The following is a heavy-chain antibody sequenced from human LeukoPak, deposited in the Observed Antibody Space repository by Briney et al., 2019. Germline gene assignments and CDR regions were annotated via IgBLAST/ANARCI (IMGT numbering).Heavy chain of an antibody. CDR3: ASRYSGYDGLDY. D-gene: IGHD5-12*01. CDR1: GGTFSSYA. CDR2: IRVYNGNT. V-gene: IGHV1-69*13. J-gene: IGHJ4*02. Sequence: SVKVSCKASGGTFSSYAISWVRQAPGQGLEWMGGIRVYNGNTNYAQNLQGRVTITADESTSTAYMELSSLRSEDTAVYYCASRYSGYDGLDYWGQGTLVTVSS.